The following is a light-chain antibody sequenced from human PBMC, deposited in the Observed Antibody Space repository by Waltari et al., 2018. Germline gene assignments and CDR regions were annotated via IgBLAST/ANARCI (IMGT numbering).Light chain of an antibody. V-gene: IGKV1-9*01. Sequence: NQLTQSPSSLSASVAARVPITCRASHGISSYLAWYQQNPGKPPKLLIYAASTLQSGAPSRFSGSGSGTDFTLTISSLQPEDFATYYCQQLNSYPVTFGPGTKVDIK. CDR2: AAS. CDR1: HGISSY. CDR3: QQLNSYPVT. J-gene: IGKJ3*01.